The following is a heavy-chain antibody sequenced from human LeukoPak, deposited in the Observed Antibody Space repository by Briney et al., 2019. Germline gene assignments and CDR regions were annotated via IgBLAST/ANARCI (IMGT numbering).Heavy chain of an antibody. Sequence: ASVKVSCKASGYTFTCYYMHWVRQAPGQGLEWMGWINPNSGGTNYAQKFQGRVTMTRDTSISTAYMELSRLRSDDTAVYYCARDQTRHYGSGSYYTGYGMDVWGQETTLTVSS. CDR2: INPNSGGT. D-gene: IGHD3-10*01. J-gene: IGHJ6*02. CDR3: ARDQTRHYGSGSYYTGYGMDV. V-gene: IGHV1-2*02. CDR1: GYTFTCYY.